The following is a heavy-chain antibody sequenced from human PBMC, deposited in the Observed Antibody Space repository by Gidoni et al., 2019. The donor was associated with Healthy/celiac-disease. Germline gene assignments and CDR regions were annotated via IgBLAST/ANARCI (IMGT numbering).Heavy chain of an antibody. CDR2: IGTAGDT. CDR3: ARGTSSGWKDY. CDR1: GFTFSSYD. D-gene: IGHD6-19*01. V-gene: IGHV3-13*04. J-gene: IGHJ4*02. Sequence: EVQLVESGGGLVQPGGSLRRSCAASGFTFSSYDMHWVRQATGKGLEWVSAIGTAGDTYYPGSVKGRFTISRENAKNSLYLQMNSLGAGDTAVYYCARGTSSGWKDYWGQGTLVTVSS.